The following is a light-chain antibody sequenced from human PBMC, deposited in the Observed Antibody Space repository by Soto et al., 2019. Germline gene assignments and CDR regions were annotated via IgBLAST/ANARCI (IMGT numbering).Light chain of an antibody. CDR3: QQYCSSVFS. J-gene: IGKJ3*01. CDR1: QSISSPY. V-gene: IGKV3-20*01. Sequence: EIVLTQSPGTLSLSPGERATLSCRASQSISSPYLAWYQQKPGQATRLLIYAASRRATGIPDRFSGSGSGTDFTLTISRLEPEDFAVYYCQQYCSSVFSFGPGTKVDIK. CDR2: AAS.